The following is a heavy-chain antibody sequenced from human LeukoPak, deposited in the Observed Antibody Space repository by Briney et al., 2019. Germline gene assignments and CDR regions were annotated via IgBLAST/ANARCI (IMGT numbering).Heavy chain of an antibody. D-gene: IGHD3-22*01. V-gene: IGHV4-4*02. Sequence: SGTLSLTCAVSGGSISSSNWWSWVRQPPGKGLEWIGEIYHSGSTNYNPSLKSRVTISVDKSKNQFSLKLSSVTAADTAVYYCARVVSGVGYDSSGYYRTHNFDYWGQGTLVTVSS. CDR3: ARVVSGVGYDSSGYYRTHNFDY. CDR1: GGSISSSNW. J-gene: IGHJ4*02. CDR2: IYHSGST.